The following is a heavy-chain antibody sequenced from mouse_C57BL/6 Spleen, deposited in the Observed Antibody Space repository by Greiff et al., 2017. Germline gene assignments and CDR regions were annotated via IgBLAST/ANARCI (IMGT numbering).Heavy chain of an antibody. CDR3: ARGDYGYDEGFAD. Sequence: QVQLQQPGAELVKPGASVKLSCTASGYTFTSYWMHWVQQRPGQGLEWIGMIRPNGGSTNYTEKVKSKATLTVDKSSSTAYLQLSSLTSEDSAVYYGARGDYGYDEGFADWGQGTLVTVSA. D-gene: IGHD2-2*01. CDR2: IRPNGGST. CDR1: GYTFTSYW. J-gene: IGHJ3*01. V-gene: IGHV1-64*01.